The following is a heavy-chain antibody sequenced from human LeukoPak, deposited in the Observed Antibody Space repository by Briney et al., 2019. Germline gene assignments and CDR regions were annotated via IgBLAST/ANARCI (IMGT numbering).Heavy chain of an antibody. Sequence: GGSLRLSCAASGFTFSSYAMSWVRQAPGKGLEWVSAISGSGGRTYYADSVKGRFTTSRDNSKNTLYLQMNSLRAEDTAVYYCARLGAGTYYDYVWGSYRYTGTDYWGQGTLVTVSS. J-gene: IGHJ4*02. V-gene: IGHV3-23*01. CDR1: GFTFSSYA. D-gene: IGHD3-16*02. CDR2: ISGSGGRT. CDR3: ARLGAGTYYDYVWGSYRYTGTDY.